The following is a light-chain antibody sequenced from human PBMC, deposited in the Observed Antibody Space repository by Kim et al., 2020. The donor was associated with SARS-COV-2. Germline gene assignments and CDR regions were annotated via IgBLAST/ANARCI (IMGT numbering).Light chain of an antibody. Sequence: EIVLTQSPATLSVSPGERATLSCRASQSISINLAWYQQKPGQAPRPLIYGASTRATGIPARFSGSGSGTEFTLTISSLQSEDFAIYYCQQYNKWPPLTFGGGTKVDIK. J-gene: IGKJ4*01. V-gene: IGKV3-15*01. CDR2: GAS. CDR1: QSISIN. CDR3: QQYNKWPPLT.